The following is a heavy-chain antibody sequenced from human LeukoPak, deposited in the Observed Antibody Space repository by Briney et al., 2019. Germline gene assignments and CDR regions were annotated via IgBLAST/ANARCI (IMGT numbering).Heavy chain of an antibody. CDR2: IYPGDSDT. V-gene: IGHV5-51*01. CDR1: GYSFTSYW. J-gene: IGHJ3*02. Sequence: GESLKISCKGSGYSFTSYWIGWVRQMPGKGLEWMGIIYPGDSDTRYSPSFQGQVTISADKSISTAYLQWSSLKASDTAMYYCARRVAVAGSIGSAFDIWGQGTTVTVSS. D-gene: IGHD6-19*01. CDR3: ARRVAVAGSIGSAFDI.